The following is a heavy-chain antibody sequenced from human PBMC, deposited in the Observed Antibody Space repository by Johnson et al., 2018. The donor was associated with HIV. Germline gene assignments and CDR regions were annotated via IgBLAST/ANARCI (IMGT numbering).Heavy chain of an antibody. D-gene: IGHD2-2*01. CDR3: ARNGLIPAAKGVAFDI. V-gene: IGHV3-11*04. J-gene: IGHJ3*02. Sequence: QVQLVESGGGLVKPGGSLRLSCAASGFIFSDYYMSWIRQAPGKGLEWVSYISSSGTNIYYADSVKGRFSISRDNAKSSLYLQMNSLRAEDTALYYCARNGLIPAAKGVAFDIWGQGTTVTVSS. CDR2: ISSSGTNI. CDR1: GFIFSDYY.